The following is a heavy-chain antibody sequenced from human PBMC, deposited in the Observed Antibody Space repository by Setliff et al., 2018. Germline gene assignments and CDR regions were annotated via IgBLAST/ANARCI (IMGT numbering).Heavy chain of an antibody. Sequence: SLRLSCAASGFTFNTYAMSWVRQPPGKGLEWFSSISDTAIGIYYAGSVRGRFTISRENSKKTLFLQMNSLRVEDTAIYYCAKDVVGYSSTWPKRDYFDYWGQGTLVTVSS. CDR2: ISDTAIGI. CDR1: GFTFNTYA. CDR3: AKDVVGYSSTWPKRDYFDY. D-gene: IGHD6-13*01. J-gene: IGHJ4*02. V-gene: IGHV3-23*01.